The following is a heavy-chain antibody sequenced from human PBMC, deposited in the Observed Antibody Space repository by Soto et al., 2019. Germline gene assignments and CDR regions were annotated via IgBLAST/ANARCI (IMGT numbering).Heavy chain of an antibody. CDR3: AREIAAAGSSFDY. D-gene: IGHD6-13*01. CDR2: INPSGGST. Sequence: VSVKVSCKASGYTFTSYYMHWVRQAPGQGLEWMGIINPSGGSTRYAQKFQGRVTMTRDTSTSTVYMELSSLRSEDTAVYYCAREIAAAGSSFDYWGQGTLVTVSS. J-gene: IGHJ4*02. V-gene: IGHV1-46*03. CDR1: GYTFTSYY.